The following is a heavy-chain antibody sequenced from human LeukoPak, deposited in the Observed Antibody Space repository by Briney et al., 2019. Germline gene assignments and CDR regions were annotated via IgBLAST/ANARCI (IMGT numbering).Heavy chain of an antibody. CDR1: GGSLSSYY. V-gene: IGHV4-59*01. Sequence: PSETLSLTCTVSGGSLSSYYWHWIRQPPGKGLEWIGYIYYSGSIKYNPSLKSRVPISGDASKNQISLKLNSVTTADTAVYYCGRPRSISGWFDPWGQGTLVTVSS. J-gene: IGHJ5*02. CDR2: IYYSGSI. CDR3: GRPRSISGWFDP. D-gene: IGHD6-19*01.